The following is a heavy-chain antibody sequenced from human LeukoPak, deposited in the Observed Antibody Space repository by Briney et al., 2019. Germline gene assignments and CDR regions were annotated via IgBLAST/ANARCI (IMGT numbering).Heavy chain of an antibody. D-gene: IGHD6-19*01. CDR1: GGSFSGYY. CDR3: ARYRLVWLPAPVFDY. Sequence: ETLSLTCAVYGGSFSGYYWSWIRQPPGKGLEWVANINQDGSEEYYVDSVKGRFTISRDNAKNSLFLQMNSLRAEDTAVYYCARYRLVWLPAPVFDYWGPGTQVTVSS. V-gene: IGHV3-7*01. J-gene: IGHJ4*02. CDR2: INQDGSEE.